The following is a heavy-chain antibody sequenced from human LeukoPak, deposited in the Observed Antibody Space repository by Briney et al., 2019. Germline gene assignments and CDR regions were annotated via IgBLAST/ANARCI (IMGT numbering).Heavy chain of an antibody. CDR3: AKGDCTCGSCLPFDY. CDR1: GFTFSRYA. J-gene: IGHJ4*02. V-gene: IGHV3-23*01. D-gene: IGHD2-15*01. CDR2: ISGTGATT. Sequence: GGSLRLSCAASGFTFSRYAMSWVRQGPGKGLEWVSTISGTGATTYYADSVKGRLSISRDNSNNTLYLQMNSLRAEDTAIFYCAKGDCTCGSCLPFDYWRQGSLVTVSS.